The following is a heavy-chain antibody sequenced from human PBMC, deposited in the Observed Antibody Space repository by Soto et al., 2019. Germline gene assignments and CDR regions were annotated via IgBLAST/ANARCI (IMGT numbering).Heavy chain of an antibody. CDR1: GYTFPRYD. J-gene: IGHJ6*02. CDR2: RNPNSGNT. D-gene: IGHD6-19*01. Sequence: QVQLVQSGAEVKKPGASVKVSCKASGYTFPRYDINWVRQATGQGLECVGWRNPNSGNTGYAQKFQGRVTMTRNTSISTAYMELSSLRSEVTAVYYCARHSGWDYYGMDVWGQGTTVTVSS. CDR3: ARHSGWDYYGMDV. V-gene: IGHV1-8*01.